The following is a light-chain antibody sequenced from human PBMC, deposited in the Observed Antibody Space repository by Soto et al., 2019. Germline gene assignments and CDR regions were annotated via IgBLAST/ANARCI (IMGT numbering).Light chain of an antibody. CDR1: SSDVGGYNY. Sequence: SVLPQPASLYGSPGQSITISCTGTSSDVGGYNYVSWYQQQPGKAPKFMIYDVTNRPSGVSNRFSGSKSGNTASLTISGLQAEDEADYYCCSYTTSNTRQIVFGTGTKVTVL. CDR2: DVT. V-gene: IGLV2-14*01. J-gene: IGLJ1*01. CDR3: CSYTTSNTRQIV.